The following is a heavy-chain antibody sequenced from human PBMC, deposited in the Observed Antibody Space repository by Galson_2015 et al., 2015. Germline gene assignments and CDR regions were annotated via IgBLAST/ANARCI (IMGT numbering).Heavy chain of an antibody. Sequence: SLRLSCAASGFTFSSYGMHWVRQAPGKGLEWVAVIWYDGSNKYYADSVQGRFTISRDNSKNTLYLQMNSLRAEDTAVYYCARDEGQAYYDSSGYYYVKCDGMDVWGQGTTVTVSS. CDR1: GFTFSSYG. CDR3: ARDEGQAYYDSSGYYYVKCDGMDV. V-gene: IGHV3-33*01. D-gene: IGHD3-22*01. J-gene: IGHJ6*02. CDR2: IWYDGSNK.